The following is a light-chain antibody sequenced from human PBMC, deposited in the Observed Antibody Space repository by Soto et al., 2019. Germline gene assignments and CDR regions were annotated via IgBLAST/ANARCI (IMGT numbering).Light chain of an antibody. Sequence: DIQMTQSPSSLSASVGDRVTITCRASQGISNYLAWYQQKPGKVPKLLIYAASTLQSGVPYRFSDSGSGTDFTLTISSLQPEDVATYYCQKYNSALLFTLRPGTKVDIK. CDR2: AAS. V-gene: IGKV1-27*01. CDR1: QGISNY. J-gene: IGKJ3*01. CDR3: QKYNSALLFT.